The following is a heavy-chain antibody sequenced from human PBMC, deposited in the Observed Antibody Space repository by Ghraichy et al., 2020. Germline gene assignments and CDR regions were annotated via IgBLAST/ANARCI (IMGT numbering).Heavy chain of an antibody. J-gene: IGHJ6*02. V-gene: IGHV3-23*01. CDR2: ISGSGGST. CDR3: AKVWAPNYDFWSGYSSDYGMDV. CDR1: GFTFSSYA. Sequence: GGSLRLSCAASGFTFSSYAMSWVRQAPGKGLEWVSAISGSGGSTYYADSVKGRFTISRDNSKNTLYLQMNSLRAEDTAVYYCAKVWAPNYDFWSGYSSDYGMDVWGQGTTVTVSS. D-gene: IGHD3-3*01.